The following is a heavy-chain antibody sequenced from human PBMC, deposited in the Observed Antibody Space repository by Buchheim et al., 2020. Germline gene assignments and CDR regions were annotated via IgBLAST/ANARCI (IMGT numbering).Heavy chain of an antibody. CDR3: ARVRAGTTMHYYYGMDV. CDR1: GYTFTSYY. D-gene: IGHD1-7*01. J-gene: IGHJ6*02. V-gene: IGHV1-46*01. CDR2: INPSGGST. Sequence: QVQLVQSGAEVKKPGASVKVSCKASGYTFTSYYMHWVRQAPGQGLEWMGIINPSGGSTSYAQKFQGRVTMTRDTSTSTVYMELSSLRTEDTAVYYCARVRAGTTMHYYYGMDVWGQGTT.